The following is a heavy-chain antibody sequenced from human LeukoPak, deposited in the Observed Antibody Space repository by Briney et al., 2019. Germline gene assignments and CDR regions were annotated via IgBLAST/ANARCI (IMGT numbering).Heavy chain of an antibody. Sequence: GGSLRLSCAASGFTFDDYGMSWVRQIPGKGLEWVSSINWNGGSTGHADSVKGRFTISRDNAKNSLYLEMNSLRAEDTALYHCARGRRNCNSTSCYTSYYFDYWGQGTLVTVSS. J-gene: IGHJ4*02. CDR3: ARGRRNCNSTSCYTSYYFDY. CDR1: GFTFDDYG. CDR2: INWNGGST. V-gene: IGHV3-20*01. D-gene: IGHD2-2*02.